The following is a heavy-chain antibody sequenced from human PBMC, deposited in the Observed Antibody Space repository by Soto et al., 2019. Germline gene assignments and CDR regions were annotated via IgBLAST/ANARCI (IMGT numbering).Heavy chain of an antibody. J-gene: IGHJ4*02. D-gene: IGHD5-18*01. CDR3: ARDLDTAMPDY. V-gene: IGHV1-69*01. Sequence: AVKVSCKASGYTFTSYYMHWVRQAPGQGLEWMGGIIPIFGTANYAQKFQGRVTITADESTSTAYMELSSLRSEDTAVYYCARDLDTAMPDYWGQGTLVTVSS. CDR1: GYTFTSYY. CDR2: IIPIFGTA.